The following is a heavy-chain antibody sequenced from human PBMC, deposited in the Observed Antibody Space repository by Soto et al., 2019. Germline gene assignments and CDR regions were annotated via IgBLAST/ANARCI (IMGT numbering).Heavy chain of an antibody. Sequence: EVQLLESGGGLVQPGGSLRLSCAASGFTFSTYAMSWVRQAPGKGLEWVSGITGTSVRTYYADSVQGRFTISRDNSNNSLFLQMHSMRAEDSALYYCAKLRGWLGVGDNSGMDFDSWGQGTLVTVSS. CDR3: AKLRGWLGVGDNSGMDFDS. V-gene: IGHV3-23*01. CDR1: GFTFSTYA. CDR2: ITGTSVRT. D-gene: IGHD1-26*01. J-gene: IGHJ4*02.